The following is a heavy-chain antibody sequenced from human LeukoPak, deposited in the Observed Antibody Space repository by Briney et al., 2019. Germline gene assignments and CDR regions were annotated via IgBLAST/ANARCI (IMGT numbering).Heavy chain of an antibody. Sequence: ASVKVSCKASGGTFGRYVISWVRQAPGQGLEWMGGIIPPFGTAHYAQKFQGRVTITADESTRTVYMEMSSLRSEDTAMYYCARGDIVATRAFDYWGQGTLVTVSS. CDR3: ARGDIVATRAFDY. CDR2: IIPPFGTA. V-gene: IGHV1-69*01. D-gene: IGHD5-12*01. CDR1: GGTFGRYV. J-gene: IGHJ4*02.